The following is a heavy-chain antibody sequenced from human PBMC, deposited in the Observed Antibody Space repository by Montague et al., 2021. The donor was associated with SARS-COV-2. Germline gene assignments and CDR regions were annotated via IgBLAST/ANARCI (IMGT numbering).Heavy chain of an antibody. V-gene: IGHV4-59*08. CDR1: GGSISSYY. J-gene: IGHJ4*02. D-gene: IGHD3-9*01. Sequence: SETLSLTCTVSGGSISSYYWSWIRQPPGKGLEWIGYIYYSGSTNYNPSLKSRVTISIDTSKNQFSLKLSSVTAADTAVYYCARHALGNCDWLNEEYFDYWGQGTLVTVSS. CDR2: IYYSGST. CDR3: ARHALGNCDWLNEEYFDY.